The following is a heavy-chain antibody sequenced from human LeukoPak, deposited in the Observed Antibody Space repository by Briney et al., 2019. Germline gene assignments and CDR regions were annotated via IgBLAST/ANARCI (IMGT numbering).Heavy chain of an antibody. V-gene: IGHV3-53*01. CDR3: AREWAS. D-gene: IGHD1-26*01. CDR1: GFTFNNAW. Sequence: GGSLRLSCAASGFTFNNAWMSWVRQAPGKGLEWVSVIYSGGTTYYADSVKGRFTISRDNSKNTLYLQMNSLRAEDTAVYYCAREWASWGQGTLVTVSS. CDR2: IYSGGTT. J-gene: IGHJ4*02.